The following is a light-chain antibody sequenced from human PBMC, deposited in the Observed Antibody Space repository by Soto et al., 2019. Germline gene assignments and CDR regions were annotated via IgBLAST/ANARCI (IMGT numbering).Light chain of an antibody. V-gene: IGLV2-14*01. Sequence: QSVVAPPAPLSGSPGQSITLSRPGNRSYVGAYNYVSWYQQHPAKVPKLMIYDVSNRPSGVSDRFSGSKSGNTASLTISGLQAEDEADYYCYSYTSSSTYVFGTGTKVTVL. J-gene: IGLJ1*01. CDR2: DVS. CDR1: RSYVGAYNY. CDR3: YSYTSSSTYV.